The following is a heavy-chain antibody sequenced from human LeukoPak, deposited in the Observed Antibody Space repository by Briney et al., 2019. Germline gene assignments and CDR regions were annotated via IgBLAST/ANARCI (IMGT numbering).Heavy chain of an antibody. Sequence: GVSLRLSCTASGFTFTNYDIHWVRQAPGKGLEWVAVISFDGSNRNYADSVKGRLTVSRDSSKDTVYLQMNSLRSDDTAVYYCAKDRWQGLAQTLHFWGQGTLVTVSS. V-gene: IGHV3-30*18. J-gene: IGHJ4*02. D-gene: IGHD6-19*01. CDR2: ISFDGSNR. CDR1: GFTFTNYD. CDR3: AKDRWQGLAQTLHF.